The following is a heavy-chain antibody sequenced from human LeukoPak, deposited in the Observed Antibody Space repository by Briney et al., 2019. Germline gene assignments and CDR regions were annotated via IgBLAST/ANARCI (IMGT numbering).Heavy chain of an antibody. J-gene: IGHJ4*02. CDR1: GFTFSSYA. Sequence: GGSLRLSCAASGFTFSSYAMSWVRQAPGQGLEWVSAISGSGGSTYYAESVKGRFTISRDNSKNTLYLQMNSLRAEDTAVYYCAKDLGLWFGETLFDYWGQGTLVTVSS. CDR3: AKDLGLWFGETLFDY. CDR2: ISGSGGST. D-gene: IGHD3-10*01. V-gene: IGHV3-23*01.